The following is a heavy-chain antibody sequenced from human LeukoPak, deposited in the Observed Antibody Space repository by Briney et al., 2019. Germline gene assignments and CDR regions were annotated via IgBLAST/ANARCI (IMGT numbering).Heavy chain of an antibody. V-gene: IGHV1-69*05. Sequence: SVKVSCKASGGTFSSYAISWVRQAPGQGLEWMGGIIPIFGTANYAQKFQGRVTITTDESTSTAYMELSSLRSEDTAVYYCAREGDYDILTGYPNWFDPWGQGTLVTVSS. CDR1: GGTFSSYA. CDR2: IIPIFGTA. CDR3: AREGDYDILTGYPNWFDP. D-gene: IGHD3-9*01. J-gene: IGHJ5*02.